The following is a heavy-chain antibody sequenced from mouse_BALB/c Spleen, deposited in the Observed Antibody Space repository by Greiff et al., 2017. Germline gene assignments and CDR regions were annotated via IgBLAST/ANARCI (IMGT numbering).Heavy chain of an antibody. CDR2: IYPGNVNT. V-gene: IGHV1S56*01. CDR3: ARRAVYYDFDY. D-gene: IGHD2-1*01. CDR1: GYTFTSYY. Sequence: VQLQQSGPELVKPGASVRISCKASGYTFTSYYIHWVKQRPGQGLEWIGWIYPGNVNTKYNEKFKGKATLTADKSSSTAYMQLSSLTSEDSAVYFCARRAVYYDFDYWGQGTTLTVSS. J-gene: IGHJ2*01.